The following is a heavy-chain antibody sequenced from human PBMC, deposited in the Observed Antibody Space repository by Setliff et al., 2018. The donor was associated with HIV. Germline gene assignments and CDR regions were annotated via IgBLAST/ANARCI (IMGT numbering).Heavy chain of an antibody. CDR3: ATLKMATIYRDFDY. Sequence: LSLTCTVSGGSISNGYYYWSWIRQPAGKGLEWIGHIYTSGSTNCNPSLKSRVSISVDTSKNQFSLKLSSVTAADTAVYYCATLKMATIYRDFDYWGQGTLVTVSS. V-gene: IGHV4-61*09. J-gene: IGHJ4*02. CDR1: GGSISNGYYY. D-gene: IGHD5-12*01. CDR2: IYTSGST.